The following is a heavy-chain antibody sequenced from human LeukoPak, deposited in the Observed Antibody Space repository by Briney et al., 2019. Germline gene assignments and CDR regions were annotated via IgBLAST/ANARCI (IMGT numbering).Heavy chain of an antibody. CDR2: IKHDGNDK. Sequence: GGSLRLSCAASGFTFSSYWMSWVRQAPGKGLEWVANIKHDGNDKYYVDSVKGRFTISRDNAENSLYLQMNSLRAEDTAMYYCARSQSLGYWGQGTLVTVSS. CDR1: GFTFSSYW. J-gene: IGHJ4*02. V-gene: IGHV3-7*04. CDR3: ARSQSLGY.